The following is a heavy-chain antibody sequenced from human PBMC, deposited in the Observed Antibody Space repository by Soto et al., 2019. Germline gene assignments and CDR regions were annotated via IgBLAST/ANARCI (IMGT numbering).Heavy chain of an antibody. Sequence: EVQVVESGGGLVQPGGSLRLSCVASGFTFSDHYMDWVRQAPGKGLEWVGRTRNKANSYTTEYAASVKGRFTISRDDSEHSLYLQMNSLKTEDTAVYYCARGAGSWTYNYYYGLDVWGQGTPVTVSS. J-gene: IGHJ6*02. CDR2: TRNKANSYTT. CDR1: GFTFSDHY. CDR3: ARGAGSWTYNYYYGLDV. D-gene: IGHD3-10*01. V-gene: IGHV3-72*01.